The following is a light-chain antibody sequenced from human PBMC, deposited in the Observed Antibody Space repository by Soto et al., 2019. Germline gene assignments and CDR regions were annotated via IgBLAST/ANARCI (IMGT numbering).Light chain of an antibody. V-gene: IGKV3-20*01. J-gene: IGKJ3*01. CDR2: GAS. CDR1: QSINSRY. CDR3: QQFGSSPGFT. Sequence: IVLTQSPGTLSLSPGERATLSCRASQSINSRYLAWYQQKPGQAPRLLIYGASSRATGIPDRFSGSGSGTDFTLTISRLEPEDVAVYYCQQFGSSPGFTFGPGTKVDIK.